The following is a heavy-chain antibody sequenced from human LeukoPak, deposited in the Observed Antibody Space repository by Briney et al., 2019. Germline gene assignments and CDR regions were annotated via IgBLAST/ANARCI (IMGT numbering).Heavy chain of an antibody. CDR2: IFPGDSDT. Sequence: GESLKISCKGSEYSFATYWIGSVRQMPGQGLEWMGIIFPGDSDTRYSPSFQGQVTISADKSISTAYLQWSSLKASDTAIYYCSSEYCSGGYCYFDYWGQGTLVTVSS. V-gene: IGHV5-51*01. J-gene: IGHJ4*02. CDR3: SSEYCSGGYCYFDY. CDR1: EYSFATYW. D-gene: IGHD2-15*01.